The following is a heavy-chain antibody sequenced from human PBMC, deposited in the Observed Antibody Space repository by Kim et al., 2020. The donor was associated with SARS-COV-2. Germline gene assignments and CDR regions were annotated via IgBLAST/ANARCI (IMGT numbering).Heavy chain of an antibody. CDR2: ICGSGGTY. V-gene: IGHV3-23*01. J-gene: IGHJ4*01. CDR3: AYALWKNHYAGDHFDH. D-gene: IGHD2-21*02. Sequence: GGSLRLSCVASGLTFNTYSIPWVRQAPGKGLEWVSVICGSGGTYDYAASVNGLFTSSNNSYKNTYHLLINIMSDDDTAIYCCAYALWKNHYAGDHFDH. CDR1: GLTFNTYS.